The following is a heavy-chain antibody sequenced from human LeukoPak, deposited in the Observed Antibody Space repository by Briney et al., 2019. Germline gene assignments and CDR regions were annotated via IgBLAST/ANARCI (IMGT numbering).Heavy chain of an antibody. V-gene: IGHV1-46*01. CDR2: FNSRDGAT. CDR1: GYTFTSYN. Sequence: ASVKVSCKASGYTFTSYNIQWVRQAPGQGLEWMGIFNSRDGATAYAQKSHGRVTMTRDTSTSTVYMDLNSLTSEDTAVYYCARESGHVFDYWGQGTLVTVSS. D-gene: IGHD3-16*01. CDR3: ARESGHVFDY. J-gene: IGHJ4*02.